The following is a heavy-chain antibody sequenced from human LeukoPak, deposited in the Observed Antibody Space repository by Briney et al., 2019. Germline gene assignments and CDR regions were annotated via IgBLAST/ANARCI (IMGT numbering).Heavy chain of an antibody. V-gene: IGHV3-20*04. CDR2: FNWNGAST. Sequence: GGSLSLSCAVSGFTFDDYGMSWVRQAPGKELEGVSGFNWNGASTGYADSVKGRLTITRDNAKNSLYLQINSLRAEDTALYYCARVDCSSTSCYMDYYYYYMDVWGKGTTVTVSS. D-gene: IGHD2-2*02. CDR3: ARVDCSSTSCYMDYYYYYMDV. CDR1: GFTFDDYG. J-gene: IGHJ6*03.